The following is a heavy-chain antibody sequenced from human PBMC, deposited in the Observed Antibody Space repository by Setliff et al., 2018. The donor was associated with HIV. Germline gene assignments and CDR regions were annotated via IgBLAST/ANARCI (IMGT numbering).Heavy chain of an antibody. D-gene: IGHD2-15*01. V-gene: IGHV4-4*09. CDR3: ARARRAGSGPKYFQH. Sequence: TSETLSLTCTVSGGSISSFYWSWIRQPPGKGLEWIGYIYTSGSVNYNPSLNSRVTISVDTSKNQFSLKVNSVTAADTAVYYCARARRAGSGPKYFQHWGQGTLVTVSS. CDR1: GGSISSFY. CDR2: IYTSGSV. J-gene: IGHJ1*01.